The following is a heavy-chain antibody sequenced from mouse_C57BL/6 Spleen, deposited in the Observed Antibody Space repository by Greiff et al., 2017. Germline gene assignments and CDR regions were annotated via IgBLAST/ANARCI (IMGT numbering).Heavy chain of an antibody. J-gene: IGHJ1*03. CDR2: IYPGDGDT. CDR1: GYAFSSSW. D-gene: IGHD2-4*01. V-gene: IGHV1-82*01. CDR3: AVYYDYSYWYFDV. Sequence: QVQLQQSGPELVKPGASVKISCKASGYAFSSSWMNWVKQRPGKGLEWIGRIYPGDGDTNYNGKFKGKATLTADKSSSTAYMQLSSLTSEDSAVYFCAVYYDYSYWYFDVWGTGTTVTVSS.